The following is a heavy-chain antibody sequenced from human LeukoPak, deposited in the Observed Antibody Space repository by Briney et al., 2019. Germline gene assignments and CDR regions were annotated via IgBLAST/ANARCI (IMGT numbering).Heavy chain of an antibody. V-gene: IGHV3-66*01. D-gene: IGHD3-3*01. Sequence: GGSLRLSCAASGFTVSSNYMSWVRQAPGKGLEWVSAIYSGGSTYYADSVKGRFTLSRDNSKNTLYLQMNSLRAEDTAVYYCARVVLYYDFWSAYFHDWGQGTLVTVSS. J-gene: IGHJ4*02. CDR3: ARVVLYYDFWSAYFHD. CDR2: IYSGGST. CDR1: GFTVSSNY.